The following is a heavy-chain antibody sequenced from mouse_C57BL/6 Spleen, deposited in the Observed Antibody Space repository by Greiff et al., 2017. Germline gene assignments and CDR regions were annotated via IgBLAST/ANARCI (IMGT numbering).Heavy chain of an antibody. CDR1: GFTFTTYA. J-gene: IGHJ3*01. CDR2: IRSKSSNYAT. Sequence: EVHLVESGGGLVQPKGSLSLSCAASGFTFTTYAMHWVRQAPGKGLEWVAGIRSKSSNYATYYADSVIDSNTITREDSQNMLYLQMKNLKTDDAAMYYCVGGFADWGQGTLVTVAA. CDR3: VGGFAD. V-gene: IGHV10-3*01.